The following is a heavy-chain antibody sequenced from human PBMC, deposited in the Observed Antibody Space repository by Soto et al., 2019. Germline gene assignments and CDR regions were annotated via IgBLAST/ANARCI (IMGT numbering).Heavy chain of an antibody. Sequence: EVQLLESGGGLVQPGGSLRLSCAASGFTFSNYAMTGVRQAPGKGLEWVSTISGSGDNTYYADSVRGRFTISRDNSKNTLYLQMNSLRADDTAVYYCAKRPLAARHTDYWGQGTLVTVSS. CDR2: ISGSGDNT. CDR3: AKRPLAARHTDY. CDR1: GFTFSNYA. V-gene: IGHV3-23*01. D-gene: IGHD6-6*01. J-gene: IGHJ4*02.